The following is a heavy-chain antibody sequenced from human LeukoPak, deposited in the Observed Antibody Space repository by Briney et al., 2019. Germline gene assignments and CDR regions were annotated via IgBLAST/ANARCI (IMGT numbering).Heavy chain of an antibody. V-gene: IGHV3-74*01. CDR2: INSDGRSA. Sequence: GGSLRLSCAASGFTFSSYWMHWVRQAPGKGLVWVSRINSDGRSASYADSVKGRFTISRDNAKNTVYLQMNSRRAEDTAVYYCARDDLPGAPLYAMDVWGKGTTVTVSS. CDR3: ARDDLPGAPLYAMDV. D-gene: IGHD2-2*01. CDR1: GFTFSSYW. J-gene: IGHJ6*04.